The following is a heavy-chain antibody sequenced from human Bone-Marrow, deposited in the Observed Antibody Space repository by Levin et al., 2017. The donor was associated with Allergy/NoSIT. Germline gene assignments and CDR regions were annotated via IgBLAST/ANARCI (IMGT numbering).Heavy chain of an antibody. Sequence: QAGGSLRLSCAASGFTFDDHAMHWVRQAPGKGLEWVSLISWNGASTYYADSVKGRFTVSRDNSKNSLYLQMSSLRAEDTALYYCAKEATPGYCSTSSCYWVDYWGPGTLVTVSS. CDR3: AKEATPGYCSTSSCYWVDY. V-gene: IGHV3-43D*04. CDR1: GFTFDDHA. D-gene: IGHD2-2*01. CDR2: ISWNGAST. J-gene: IGHJ4*02.